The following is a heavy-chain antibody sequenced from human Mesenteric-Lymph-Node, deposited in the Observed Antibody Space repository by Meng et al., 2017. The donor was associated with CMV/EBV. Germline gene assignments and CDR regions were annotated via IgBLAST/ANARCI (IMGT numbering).Heavy chain of an antibody. CDR3: AKDPGPTGDAFDI. CDR1: GFTVGGNY. J-gene: IGHJ3*02. D-gene: IGHD1-14*01. CDR2: IYSGGDT. Sequence: GGSLRLSCAASGFTVGGNYMNWVRQAPGKGLEWVSIIYSGGDTYYADSVKGRFTISRDNSKNTLYLQMNSLRTEDTAVYYCAKDPGPTGDAFDIWGQGTLVTVSS. V-gene: IGHV3-53*05.